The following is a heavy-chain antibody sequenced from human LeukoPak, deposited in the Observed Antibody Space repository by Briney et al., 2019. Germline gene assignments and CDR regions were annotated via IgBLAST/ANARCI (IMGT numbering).Heavy chain of an antibody. V-gene: IGHV4-30-4*01. D-gene: IGHD6-25*01. CDR2: IYYSGST. Sequence: PSQTLSLTCTVSGGSISSGDYYWSWIRQPPGKGLEWIGYIYYSGSTYYNPSLKSRVTISVDTSKNQFSLKLSSVTAADTAVYYCARGAPAARDSAAFDYWGQGTLVTVSS. CDR1: GGSISSGDYY. CDR3: ARGAPAARDSAAFDY. J-gene: IGHJ4*02.